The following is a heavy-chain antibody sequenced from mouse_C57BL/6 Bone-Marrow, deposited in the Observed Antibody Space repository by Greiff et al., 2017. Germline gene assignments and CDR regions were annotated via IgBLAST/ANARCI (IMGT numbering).Heavy chain of an antibody. D-gene: IGHD1-1*01. CDR3: ARDYGSSGVYWYFDV. Sequence: EVKVEESGGGLVKPGGSLKLSCAASGFTFSDYGMHWVRQAPEKGLEWVAYISSGSSTIYYADTVKGRFTISRDNAKNTLFLQMTSLRSEDTAMYYCARDYGSSGVYWYFDVWGTGTTVTVSS. V-gene: IGHV5-17*01. CDR1: GFTFSDYG. CDR2: ISSGSSTI. J-gene: IGHJ1*03.